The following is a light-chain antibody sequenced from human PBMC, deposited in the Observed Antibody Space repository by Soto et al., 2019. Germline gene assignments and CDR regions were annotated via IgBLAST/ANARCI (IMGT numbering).Light chain of an antibody. J-gene: IGLJ1*01. CDR3: RSYTGSSTYV. Sequence: QSALTQPASVSVSPGQSITLSCTGTSSDVGGYNYVCWYQQHPGKAPKLMIYEISNRPSGVPNRFSGSKSGNTASLTISGLHAEDEADYCLRSYTGSSTYVFGTGTQLTVL. V-gene: IGLV2-14*01. CDR1: SSDVGGYNY. CDR2: EIS.